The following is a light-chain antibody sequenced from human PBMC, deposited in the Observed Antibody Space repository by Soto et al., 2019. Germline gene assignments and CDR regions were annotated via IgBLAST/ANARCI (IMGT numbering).Light chain of an antibody. Sequence: DIQMTQSPSSLSASVGDRVTITCRASQSISSYLNWYQQKPGKAPKLLIYAASSLHSGVQSRLSGSGSRTDFTLTISSLQHEDFATYYCRQRYSTPIVTFGAGTKVDIK. CDR3: RQRYSTPIVT. CDR1: QSISSY. V-gene: IGKV1-39*01. CDR2: AAS. J-gene: IGKJ3*01.